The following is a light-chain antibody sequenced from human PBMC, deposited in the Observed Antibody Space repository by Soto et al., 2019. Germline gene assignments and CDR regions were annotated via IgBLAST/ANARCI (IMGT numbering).Light chain of an antibody. CDR3: QQYGSSLSIT. CDR2: GAS. CDR1: QSVSSNY. V-gene: IGKV3-20*01. J-gene: IGKJ5*01. Sequence: ESVLTQSPGSLSLSPGERATLSCRASQSVSSNYLAWYQHKPGQAPRLLIYGASSRATGIPDRFSGSGSGTDFTLTISRLEPEDFAVYYCQQYGSSLSITFGQGTRLDIK.